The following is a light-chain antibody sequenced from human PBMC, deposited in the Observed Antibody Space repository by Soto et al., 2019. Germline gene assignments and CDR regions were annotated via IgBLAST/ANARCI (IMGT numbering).Light chain of an antibody. Sequence: QSALTQPASLSGSPGQSITIPCTGTSSDIGAYDYVSWFQQHPGKAPKLMISEVNNRPSGVSNRLSGSKSGNTAYLTISGLQVEDEAEYFCFSFTNINTRACVFGTGTKVTVL. CDR1: SSDIGAYDY. V-gene: IGLV2-14*01. J-gene: IGLJ1*01. CDR2: EVN. CDR3: FSFTNINTRACV.